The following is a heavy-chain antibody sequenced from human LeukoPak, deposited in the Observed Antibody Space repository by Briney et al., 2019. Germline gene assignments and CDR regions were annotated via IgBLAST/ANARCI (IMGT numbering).Heavy chain of an antibody. CDR3: ARGGSGWYFDY. V-gene: IGHV5-51*01. J-gene: IGHJ4*01. CDR2: IYTVDSDT. Sequence: GESLKSSCKGSGYSFTNYWIGWGRQMPGKGLEYMGIIYTVDSDTRYSPSFQGQVTMSVDKSINTAYLQWTSLKASDTAMYYCARGGSGWYFDYWGHGSLVTVSS. CDR1: GYSFTNYW. D-gene: IGHD6-19*01.